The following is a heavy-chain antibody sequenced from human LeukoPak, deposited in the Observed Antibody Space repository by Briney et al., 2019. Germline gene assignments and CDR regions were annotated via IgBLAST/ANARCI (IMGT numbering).Heavy chain of an antibody. V-gene: IGHV3-66*01. Sequence: GGSLRLSCAASGFTLSSNYMSWVRHTPGKGLEWVSVFYGSGTTKFAGSVKGRLDITRNNYKNTMYLAMIRLTAEDPAVCYCVRTGYGSGRFLTFDIGGQGTMVTVP. CDR3: VRTGYGSGRFLTFDI. D-gene: IGHD6-19*01. CDR2: FYGSGTT. CDR1: GFTLSSNY. J-gene: IGHJ3*02.